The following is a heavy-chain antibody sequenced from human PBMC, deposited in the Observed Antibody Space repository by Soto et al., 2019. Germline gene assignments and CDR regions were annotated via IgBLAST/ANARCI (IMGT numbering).Heavy chain of an antibody. CDR2: IYYSGSP. J-gene: IGHJ4*02. CDR1: GGSISSSSYY. D-gene: IGHD3-9*01. V-gene: IGHV4-39*01. CDR3: ARARYFDWLLLDY. Sequence: QLQLQESGPGLVKPSETLSLTCTVSGGSISSSSYYWGCIRQPPGKGLEWLGSIYYSGSPYYNPSLKSRVTISVDTSTNQFALKLSSVTVADTAVYYFARARYFDWLLLDYWGQGTLVTVSS.